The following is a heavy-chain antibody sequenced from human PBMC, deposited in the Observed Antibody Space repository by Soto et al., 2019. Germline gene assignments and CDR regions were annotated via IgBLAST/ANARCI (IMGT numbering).Heavy chain of an antibody. V-gene: IGHV3-23*01. CDR1: GFTFSSYA. Sequence: EVQLLESGGGLVQPGGSLRLSCAASGFTFSSYAMSWVRQAPGKGLEWVSAISGSGGSTYYADSVKGRFTISRDNSKNTLYLQMNSLRAEDTAVYYCAKDIVVVVAATRGIDYWGQGTLVTVSS. CDR3: AKDIVVVVAATRGIDY. D-gene: IGHD2-15*01. J-gene: IGHJ4*02. CDR2: ISGSGGST.